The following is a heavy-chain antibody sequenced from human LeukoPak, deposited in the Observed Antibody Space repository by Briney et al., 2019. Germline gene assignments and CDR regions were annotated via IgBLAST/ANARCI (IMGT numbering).Heavy chain of an antibody. CDR2: IYYSGST. CDR3: ARVATTVTTSLFVATYYFDY. V-gene: IGHV4-39*07. J-gene: IGHJ4*02. CDR1: GGSISSSSYY. Sequence: SETLSLTCTVPGGSISSSSYYWGWIRQPPGKGLEWIGSIYYSGSTYYNPSLKSRVTISVDTSKNQFSLKLSSVTAADTAVYYCARVATTVTTSLFVATYYFDYWGQGTLVTVSS. D-gene: IGHD4-17*01.